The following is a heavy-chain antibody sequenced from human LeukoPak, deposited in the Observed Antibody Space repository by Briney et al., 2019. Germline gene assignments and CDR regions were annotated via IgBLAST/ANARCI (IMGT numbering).Heavy chain of an antibody. J-gene: IGHJ4*02. CDR1: GYTFTSYG. D-gene: IGHD5-12*01. Sequence: GASVKVSCKASGYTFTSYGISWVRQAPGQGLEWMGWISAYNGNTNYAQKLQGRVTMTRDTSISTAYMELSRLRSDDTAVYYCARDLGGSGYDLPPCYWGQGTLVTVSS. CDR2: ISAYNGNT. CDR3: ARDLGGSGYDLPPCY. V-gene: IGHV1-18*01.